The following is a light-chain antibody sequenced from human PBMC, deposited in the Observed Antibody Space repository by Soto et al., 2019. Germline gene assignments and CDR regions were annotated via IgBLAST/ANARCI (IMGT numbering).Light chain of an antibody. J-gene: IGKJ1*01. Sequence: EIVLTQSPGTLSLSPGERATLSCRASQSVSSSYLAWYQQKPGQAPRLLIYGASRRATGIPDRFSGSGSGTDFTLTISRLEPEDFAVYYCQQYGSSPQTFGQGTKVEI. CDR3: QQYGSSPQT. CDR1: QSVSSSY. V-gene: IGKV3-20*01. CDR2: GAS.